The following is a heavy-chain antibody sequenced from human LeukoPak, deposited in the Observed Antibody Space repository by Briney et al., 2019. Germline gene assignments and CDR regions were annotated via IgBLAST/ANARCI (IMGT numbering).Heavy chain of an antibody. V-gene: IGHV1-46*01. CDR1: GYTFTSQY. D-gene: IGHD6-13*01. Sequence: RASVKVSCKASGYTFTSQYMHWVRQAPGQGLEWMGIVNPSGGSTSYAQKLQGRVTMTRDASTSTVYMELSSLRSEDTAVYYCARDQGGAAAGPFDYWGQGTLVTVSS. CDR2: VNPSGGST. CDR3: ARDQGGAAAGPFDY. J-gene: IGHJ4*02.